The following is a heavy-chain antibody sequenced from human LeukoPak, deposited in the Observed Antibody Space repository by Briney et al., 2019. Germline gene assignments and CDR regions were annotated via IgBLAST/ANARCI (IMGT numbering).Heavy chain of an antibody. CDR2: IYRSGSA. D-gene: IGHD5-18*01. Sequence: PSETLSLTCAVSGGSISSSNWWSWVRQPPGKGLEWIGEIYRSGSANYNPSLKSRVTISIDTSKNKFSLKLSSVTAADTAVYYCARAGYSYGYVDYWGQGTLVTVSS. J-gene: IGHJ4*02. V-gene: IGHV4-4*02. CDR1: GGSISSSNW. CDR3: ARAGYSYGYVDY.